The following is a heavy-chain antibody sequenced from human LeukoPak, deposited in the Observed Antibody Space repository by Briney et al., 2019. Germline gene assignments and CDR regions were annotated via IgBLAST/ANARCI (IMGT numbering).Heavy chain of an antibody. V-gene: IGHV3-48*01. Sequence: GGSLRLSCAASGFTFSSYSMNGVRQAPGKGLEWGSYISSSSSTIYYADSVKGRFTISRDNAKNSLYLQMNSLRAEDTAVYYCARGDFWSGYYTRGYFDYWGQGTLVTVSS. J-gene: IGHJ4*02. CDR1: GFTFSSYS. CDR2: ISSSSSTI. D-gene: IGHD3-3*01. CDR3: ARGDFWSGYYTRGYFDY.